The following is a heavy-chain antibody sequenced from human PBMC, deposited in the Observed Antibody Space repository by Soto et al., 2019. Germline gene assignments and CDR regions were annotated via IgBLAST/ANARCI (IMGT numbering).Heavy chain of an antibody. CDR3: VRGGHGSGSYLGSS. CDR1: GFTFTTYW. D-gene: IGHD3-10*01. Sequence: EEQLVESGGGLAQPGGSLRLSCVASGFTFTTYWMSWVRQAPGKGLEWVANIRQDGGAQYYVDSVKGRFTISRDNAKNSVYLQMDSLRVEDTAVYYCVRGGHGSGSYLGSSWGQGILGTVSS. CDR2: IRQDGGAQ. J-gene: IGHJ5*02. V-gene: IGHV3-7*03.